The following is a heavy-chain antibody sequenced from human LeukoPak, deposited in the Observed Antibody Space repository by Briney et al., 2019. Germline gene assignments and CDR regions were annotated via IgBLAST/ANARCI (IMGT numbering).Heavy chain of an antibody. CDR3: ARVRVAAAGIHYDY. J-gene: IGHJ4*02. Sequence: GGSLRLSCAASGFTFSSYGMHWVRQAPGKGLEWVAFIRYDGSNKYYTDSVKGRFTISRDNSKNTLYLQMNSLRAEDTAVYYCARVRVAAAGIHYDYWGQGTLVTVSS. CDR1: GFTFSSYG. D-gene: IGHD6-13*01. CDR2: IRYDGSNK. V-gene: IGHV3-30*02.